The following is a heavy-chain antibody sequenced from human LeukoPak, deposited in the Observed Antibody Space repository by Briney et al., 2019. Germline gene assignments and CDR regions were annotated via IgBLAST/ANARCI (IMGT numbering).Heavy chain of an antibody. CDR2: INHSGST. CDR3: ASGYSSGWYIY. D-gene: IGHD6-19*01. J-gene: IGHJ4*02. Sequence: SETLSLTCAVYGGSFSGYYWSWIRQPPGKGLEWIGEINHSGSTSYNPSLKSRVTISVDTSKNQFSLKLSSVTAADTAVYYCASGYSSGWYIYWGQGTLVTVSS. CDR1: GGSFSGYY. V-gene: IGHV4-34*01.